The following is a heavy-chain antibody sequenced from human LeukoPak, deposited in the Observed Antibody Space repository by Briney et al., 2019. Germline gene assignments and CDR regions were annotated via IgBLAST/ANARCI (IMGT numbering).Heavy chain of an antibody. Sequence: SETLSLTCTVSGGSISSYYWSWIRQPPGKGPEWIGYIYYTGSTSYNPSLKSRVTISVDTSKNQFSLKLTSVTAADTAVYYCARDKLSFGSRYNWFDPWGQGSLVTVSS. CDR2: IYYTGST. CDR3: ARDKLSFGSRYNWFDP. V-gene: IGHV4-59*01. J-gene: IGHJ5*02. CDR1: GGSISSYY. D-gene: IGHD3-16*01.